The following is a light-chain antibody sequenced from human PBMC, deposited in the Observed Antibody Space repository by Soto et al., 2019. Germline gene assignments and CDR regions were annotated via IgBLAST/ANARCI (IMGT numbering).Light chain of an antibody. CDR2: GAS. CDR3: QQYNNWPLT. Sequence: VMTQSPATLSVSPGERATLSCRASQNLRSSLAWYQQKPGQAPRLLIYGASTRATGIPARFSGGGSGTEFTLTITSLQSEDFAVYWCQQYNNWPLTFGPGTKVDIK. J-gene: IGKJ3*01. CDR1: QNLRSS. V-gene: IGKV3-15*01.